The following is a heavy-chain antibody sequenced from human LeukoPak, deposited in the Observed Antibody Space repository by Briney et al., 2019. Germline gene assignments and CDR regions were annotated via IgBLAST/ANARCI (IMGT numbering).Heavy chain of an antibody. CDR1: GLTFSDYY. CDR3: ARRPYSSSWYYFGY. V-gene: IGHV3-11*04. CDR2: ISSSGSSL. D-gene: IGHD6-13*01. Sequence: GGSLRLSCAVSGLTFSDYYMSWIRQAPGKGLEWVSYISSSGSSLFYADSVKGRFTISRDNAKNSLYLQMNSLRAEDTAVYYCARRPYSSSWYYFGYWGQGTLVTVSS. J-gene: IGHJ4*02.